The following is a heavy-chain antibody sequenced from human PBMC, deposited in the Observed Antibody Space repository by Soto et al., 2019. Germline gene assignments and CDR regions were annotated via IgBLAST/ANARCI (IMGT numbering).Heavy chain of an antibody. CDR3: ARWPQLEPRFDY. D-gene: IGHD1-1*01. CDR1: GGSISSGGYY. V-gene: IGHV4-31*03. J-gene: IGHJ4*02. CDR2: IDYSGIT. Sequence: QVQLQESGPGLVKPSQTLSLTCTVSGGSISSGGYYWSWIRQHQGKGLEWIGYIDYSGITYYNPSLKSRVTISVDTSKNQFSLKLSSVTAADTAVYYCARWPQLEPRFDYWGQGTLVTVSS.